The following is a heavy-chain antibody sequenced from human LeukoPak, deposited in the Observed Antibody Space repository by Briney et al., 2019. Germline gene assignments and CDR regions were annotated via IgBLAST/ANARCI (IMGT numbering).Heavy chain of an antibody. Sequence: GGSLRLSCAASGFTFSSYEMNWVRQAPGKGLEWVSYISSSGSTIYYADSVKGRFTISRDNAKNSLYLQMNSLRAEDTAVYYCARTDYYGSGSYAIHWGQGTLVTVSS. D-gene: IGHD3-10*01. CDR2: ISSSGSTI. CDR3: ARTDYYGSGSYAIH. CDR1: GFTFSSYE. J-gene: IGHJ4*02. V-gene: IGHV3-48*03.